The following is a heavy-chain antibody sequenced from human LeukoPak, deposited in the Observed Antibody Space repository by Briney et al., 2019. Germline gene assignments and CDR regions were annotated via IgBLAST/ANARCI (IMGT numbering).Heavy chain of an antibody. V-gene: IGHV1-2*02. CDR1: GYTFTSYG. J-gene: IGHJ5*01. Sequence: ASVKVSCKASGYTFTSYGISWVRQAPGQGLGWMGWINPNSGGTNYAQKFQGRVTMTRDTSISTAYMELSRLRSDDTAVYYCAGWDSSGWFAYWGQGTLVTVSS. CDR2: INPNSGGT. D-gene: IGHD6-19*01. CDR3: AGWDSSGWFAY.